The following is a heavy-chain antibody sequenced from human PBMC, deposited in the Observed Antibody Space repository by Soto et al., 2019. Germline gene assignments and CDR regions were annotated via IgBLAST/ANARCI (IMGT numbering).Heavy chain of an antibody. Sequence: QVQLVQSGPEVKKPGASVKVSCKTSGYTFTSYGISWVRQAPGQGLEWMGWITTDKGKTTYAQKFQGRVAMTTDTSTSIAYMELRSLRSDDTAVYYCATRSPAFDYWGQGTLVTVFS. V-gene: IGHV1-18*01. J-gene: IGHJ4*02. CDR3: ATRSPAFDY. CDR1: GYTFTSYG. CDR2: ITTDKGKT.